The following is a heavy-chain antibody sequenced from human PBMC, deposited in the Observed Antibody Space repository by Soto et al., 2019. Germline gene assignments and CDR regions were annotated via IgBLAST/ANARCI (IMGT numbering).Heavy chain of an antibody. D-gene: IGHD2-2*01. Sequence: QVHLVQSGAELKKPGSSVKVSCKASGGTFSSYAISWARQAPGQGLEWMGGIIPIFGTANYAQKFQGRVTITADESTSTAYMELSSLRSEDTAVYYCARTPTRVPAAWFDPWGQGTLVTVSS. CDR2: IIPIFGTA. CDR3: ARTPTRVPAAWFDP. J-gene: IGHJ5*02. CDR1: GGTFSSYA. V-gene: IGHV1-69*01.